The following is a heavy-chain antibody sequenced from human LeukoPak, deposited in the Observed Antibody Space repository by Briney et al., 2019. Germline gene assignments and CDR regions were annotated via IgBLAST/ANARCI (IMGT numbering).Heavy chain of an antibody. Sequence: PSETLSLTCAVYGGSFSGYYWSWIRQPPGKGLEWIGEINHSGSTNYNPSLKSRVTISVDTSKNQFSLKLSSVTAADTAVYYCARVSGLRLGELSSHVVNPVDYWGQGTLVTVSS. J-gene: IGHJ4*02. V-gene: IGHV4-34*01. CDR2: INHSGST. D-gene: IGHD3-16*02. CDR3: ARVSGLRLGELSSHVVNPVDY. CDR1: GGSFSGYY.